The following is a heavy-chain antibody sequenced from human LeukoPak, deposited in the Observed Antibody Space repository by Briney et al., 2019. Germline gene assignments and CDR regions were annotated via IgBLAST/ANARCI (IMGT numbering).Heavy chain of an antibody. J-gene: IGHJ4*02. Sequence: PGGSLRLSCAASGFTFSDYYMSWIRQAPGKGLEWVSYISSSSSYTNYADSVKGRFTISRDNSKNTLYLQMNSLRAEDTAVYYCARGDGYNYWEYWGQGTLVTVSS. D-gene: IGHD5-24*01. CDR3: ARGDGYNYWEY. CDR1: GFTFSDYY. V-gene: IGHV3-11*05. CDR2: ISSSSSYT.